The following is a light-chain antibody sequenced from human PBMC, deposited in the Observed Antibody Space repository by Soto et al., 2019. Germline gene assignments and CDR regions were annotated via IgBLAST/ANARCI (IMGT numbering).Light chain of an antibody. Sequence: EIVMTQSPATLSVSPGERATLSCRASQSVSSNLAWYQQKPGHAPRILIYGASTRATGIPASFSGSGSGTEFTLTISSLQSEDFAVYYCQQRVTFGPGTKVDIK. V-gene: IGKV3-15*01. CDR1: QSVSSN. J-gene: IGKJ3*01. CDR3: QQRVT. CDR2: GAS.